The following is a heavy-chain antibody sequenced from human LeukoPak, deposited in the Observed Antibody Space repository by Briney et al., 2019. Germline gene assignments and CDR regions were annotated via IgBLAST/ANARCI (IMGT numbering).Heavy chain of an antibody. CDR3: ARVVGGWYDKRDSYYMDV. V-gene: IGHV3-74*01. J-gene: IGHJ6*03. CDR2: INSDGSST. D-gene: IGHD6-19*01. Sequence: PGGSLRLSCAASGFTFSSYWMHWVRQAPGKGLVWVSRINSDGSSTSYADSVKGRFTISRDNAKNTLYLQMNSLRAEDTAVYYCARVVGGWYDKRDSYYMDVWGKGTTVTVSS. CDR1: GFTFSSYW.